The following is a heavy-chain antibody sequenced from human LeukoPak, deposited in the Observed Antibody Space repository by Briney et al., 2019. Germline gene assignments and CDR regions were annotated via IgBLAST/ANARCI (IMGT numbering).Heavy chain of an antibody. Sequence: GGSLRLSCAASGFILSTYAMNWVRQAPGKWLEWVSGISAGGGSTYYADSVKGRFTISRDNSKNTLYLQMNSLTVEDTAVYYCAKSPRSAADNWFDPWGQGTLVTVSS. V-gene: IGHV3-23*01. D-gene: IGHD6-13*01. CDR3: AKSPRSAADNWFDP. CDR2: ISAGGGST. CDR1: GFILSTYA. J-gene: IGHJ5*02.